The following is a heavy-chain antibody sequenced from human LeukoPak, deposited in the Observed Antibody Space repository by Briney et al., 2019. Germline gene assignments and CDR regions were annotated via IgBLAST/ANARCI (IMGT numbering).Heavy chain of an antibody. CDR1: GFTVSSNY. CDR3: AGRRSSGWYAY. CDR2: IYDSGST. V-gene: IGHV3-53*01. D-gene: IGHD6-19*01. J-gene: IGHJ4*02. Sequence: GGSLRLSCATSGFTVSSNYMSWVRQAPGKGLEWVSVIYDSGSTYYADSVKGRFLIFRDTSKNTVDLQMNSLRVEDTAVYYCAGRRSSGWYAYWGQGTLVTVSS.